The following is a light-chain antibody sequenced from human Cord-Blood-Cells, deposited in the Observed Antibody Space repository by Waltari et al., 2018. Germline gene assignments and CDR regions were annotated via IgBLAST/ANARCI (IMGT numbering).Light chain of an antibody. CDR1: SSDFGGYNY. CDR2: DVS. Sequence: QSALTQPRSVSGSPGPAVTISCTGTSSDFGGYNYVPWYQQHPGKAPKLMIYDVSKRPSGVPDRFSGSKSGNTTSLTISGLQAEDEADYYCCSYAGSYTWVFGGGTKLTVL. J-gene: IGLJ3*02. CDR3: CSYAGSYTWV. V-gene: IGLV2-11*01.